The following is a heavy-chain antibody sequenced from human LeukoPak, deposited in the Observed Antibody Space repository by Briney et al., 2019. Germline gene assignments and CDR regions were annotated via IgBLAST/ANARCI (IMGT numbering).Heavy chain of an antibody. CDR1: GGSFSGYY. J-gene: IGHJ4*02. CDR3: ASLLGYCSSTSCYDY. D-gene: IGHD2-2*01. Sequence: SETLSLTCAVYGGSFSGYYWSWIRQPAGKGLEWIGRIYTSGSTNYNPSLKSRVTISVDTSKNQFSLKLGSVTAADTAVYYCASLLGYCSSTSCYDYWGQGTLVTVSS. V-gene: IGHV4-59*10. CDR2: IYTSGST.